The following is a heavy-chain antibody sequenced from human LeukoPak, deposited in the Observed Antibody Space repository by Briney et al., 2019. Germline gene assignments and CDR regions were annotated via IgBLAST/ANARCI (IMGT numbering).Heavy chain of an antibody. D-gene: IGHD5-18*01. CDR1: GGSFSDYY. V-gene: IGHV4-34*01. CDR3: ARGGATPMVFRY. J-gene: IGHJ4*02. Sequence: SETLSLTCAVYGGSFSDYYWSWIRQPPGKGLEWIGEINHSGRTNYNPSLKGRVSISVDTSKYQFSLMLSSVTAADTAMYYCARGGATPMVFRYWGQGTLVTVSS. CDR2: INHSGRT.